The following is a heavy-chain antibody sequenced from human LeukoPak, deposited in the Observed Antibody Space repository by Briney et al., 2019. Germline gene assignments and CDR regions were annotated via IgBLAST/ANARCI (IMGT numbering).Heavy chain of an antibody. D-gene: IGHD1-26*01. Sequence: GASVKVSCKASGGTFSSYAISWVRQAPGQGLEWMGRIIPIFGTANYAQKFQGGVTITTDESTSTAYMELSSLRSEDTAVYYCAREGVGADDYYYYMDVWGKGTTVTVSS. CDR2: IIPIFGTA. CDR3: AREGVGADDYYYYMDV. V-gene: IGHV1-69*05. J-gene: IGHJ6*03. CDR1: GGTFSSYA.